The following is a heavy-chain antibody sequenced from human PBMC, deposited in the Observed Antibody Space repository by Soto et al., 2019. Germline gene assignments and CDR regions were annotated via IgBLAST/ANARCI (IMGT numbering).Heavy chain of an antibody. D-gene: IGHD3-10*01. Sequence: SETPSLPCPVSGGSLSSSSYYWGWIRQPPGEGLEWIGSIYYSGSTYYNPSLKSRVTISVDTSKNQFSLKLSSVTAADTAVYYCARITMVRGVMSGTYYMDVWGKGTTVTVSS. CDR3: ARITMVRGVMSGTYYMDV. V-gene: IGHV4-39*01. CDR1: GGSLSSSSYY. CDR2: IYYSGST. J-gene: IGHJ6*03.